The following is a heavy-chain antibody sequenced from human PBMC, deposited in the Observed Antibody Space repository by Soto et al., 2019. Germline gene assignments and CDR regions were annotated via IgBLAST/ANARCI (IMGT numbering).Heavy chain of an antibody. CDR2: FDPEDGET. CDR3: ATGVSVDY. J-gene: IGHJ4*02. CDR1: RYTLTELF. V-gene: IGHV1-24*01. Sequence: ASVKVSCKVFRYTLTELFMPWLRQAPVKGLEWMGGFDPEDGETIYAQKFQGRVTMTEDTSTDTAYMELSSLRSEDTAVYYCATGVSVDYWGQGTLVTVSS. D-gene: IGHD3-22*01.